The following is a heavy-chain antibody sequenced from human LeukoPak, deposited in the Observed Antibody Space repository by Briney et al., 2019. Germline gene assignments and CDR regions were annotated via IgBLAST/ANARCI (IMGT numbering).Heavy chain of an antibody. CDR3: ASEMGLRWGHFHH. CDR2: ISSSSSTI. V-gene: IGHV3-48*01. J-gene: IGHJ1*01. D-gene: IGHD7-27*01. CDR1: GFTFSSYS. Sequence: GGSLRLSCAASGFTFSSYSMNWVRQAPGKGLEWVSYISSSSSTIYYADSVKGRFTISRDNAKNSLYLRMNSLRAEETAVYYCASEMGLRWGHFHHWGQGTLVSVSS.